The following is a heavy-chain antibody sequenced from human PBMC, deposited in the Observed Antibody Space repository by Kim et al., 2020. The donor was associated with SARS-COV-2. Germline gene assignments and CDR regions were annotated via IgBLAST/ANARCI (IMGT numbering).Heavy chain of an antibody. D-gene: IGHD3-10*01. CDR2: IYYGGST. V-gene: IGHV4-31*03. J-gene: IGHJ4*02. CDR3: ASGYKGLFWFGNVLAPNYFDS. Sequence: SETLSLTCTVSGASIRSASYSWNWIRQHPGKGLEWIGYIYYGGSTHYNPSLKSRVSISIDTSNNQFSLNLNSVTAADTAVYFCASGYKGLFWFGNVLAPNYFDSWGQGNLVTVSA. CDR1: GASIRSASYS.